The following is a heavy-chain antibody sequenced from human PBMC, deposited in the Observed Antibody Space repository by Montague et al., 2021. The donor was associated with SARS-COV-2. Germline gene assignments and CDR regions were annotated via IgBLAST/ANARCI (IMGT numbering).Heavy chain of an antibody. V-gene: IGHV1-24*01. Sequence: SVKVSCKVSEYSLSDFSLQMHWVRQAPGKGLEWMGEFDSEDGETTYAQKFQGRVTMTEDRSTDTVYMELSSLRSDDTAVYYCATLGLDVITYAFAIWGQGTMVTVSS. CDR2: FDSEDGET. CDR3: ATLGLDVITYAFAI. CDR1: EYSLSDFS. D-gene: IGHD1-26*01. J-gene: IGHJ3*02.